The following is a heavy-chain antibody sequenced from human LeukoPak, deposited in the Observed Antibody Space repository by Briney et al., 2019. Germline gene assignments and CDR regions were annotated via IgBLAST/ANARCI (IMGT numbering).Heavy chain of an antibody. Sequence: QPGGSLRLSCAASGFTFSNHWMHWVRQAPGKGLVWISRINRDASDISYADFVKGRFTISRDNARNTVYLQMSSLRAEDTAVYYCARDHGSYNDYWGQGTLVAVSS. CDR1: GFTFSNHW. D-gene: IGHD1-26*01. V-gene: IGHV3-74*01. CDR2: INRDASDI. J-gene: IGHJ4*02. CDR3: ARDHGSYNDY.